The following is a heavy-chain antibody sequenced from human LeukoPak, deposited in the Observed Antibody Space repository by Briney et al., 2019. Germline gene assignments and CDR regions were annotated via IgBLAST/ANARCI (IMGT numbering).Heavy chain of an antibody. V-gene: IGHV5-51*01. D-gene: IGHD2-2*01. CDR2: DDSNT. CDR3: ALQPGYCSSASCSHFDF. J-gene: IGHJ4*02. Sequence: DDSNTRYSPSFQGQVTISVDKSFSTAYLQWNSLKASDTAMYYCALQPGYCSSASCSHFDFWGQGTLVTVSS.